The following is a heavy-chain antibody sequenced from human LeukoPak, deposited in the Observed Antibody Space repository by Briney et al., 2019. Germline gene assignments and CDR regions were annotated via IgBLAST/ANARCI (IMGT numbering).Heavy chain of an antibody. Sequence: SETLSLTCTVSGGSISVYHWTWIRQPPGKGLEWIGNVYYSGTTNYSPSLRSRVTMSADTSKNQFSLKLSSVTAADTAVYYCARIKRGGWKDAFDIWGQGTMVTVSS. D-gene: IGHD3-16*01. J-gene: IGHJ3*02. CDR1: GGSISVYH. V-gene: IGHV4-59*01. CDR2: VYYSGTT. CDR3: ARIKRGGWKDAFDI.